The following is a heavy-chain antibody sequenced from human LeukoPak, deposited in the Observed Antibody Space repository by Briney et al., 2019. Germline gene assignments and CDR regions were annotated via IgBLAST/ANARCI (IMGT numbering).Heavy chain of an antibody. CDR1: GFTFSSYS. CDR2: ISSSSSYI. D-gene: IGHD6-19*01. J-gene: IGHJ5*02. Sequence: GGSLRLYCAASGFTFSSYSMNWVRQAPGKGLEWVSSISSSSSYIYYADSVKGRFTISRANAKNSLYLQMNSLRAEDTAVYYCARRGIAVAENWFDPWGQGTLVTVSS. CDR3: ARRGIAVAENWFDP. V-gene: IGHV3-21*01.